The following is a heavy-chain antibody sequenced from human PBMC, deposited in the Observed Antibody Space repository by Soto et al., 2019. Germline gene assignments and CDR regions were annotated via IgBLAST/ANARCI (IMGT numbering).Heavy chain of an antibody. CDR3: PAGKAPGDCY. CDR1: GITFSTYK. J-gene: IGHJ4*02. Sequence: EVQLVESGGGLVQPGGSLRLACVASGITFSTYKMNWVRQAPGKGLEWVSYISSTSDTIYYADSVKGRFTISRDNAKNSLYLQMNSLRVEDTAVYYCPAGKAPGDCYWGQGTLVTVSS. CDR2: ISSTSDTI. D-gene: IGHD3-10*01. V-gene: IGHV3-48*01.